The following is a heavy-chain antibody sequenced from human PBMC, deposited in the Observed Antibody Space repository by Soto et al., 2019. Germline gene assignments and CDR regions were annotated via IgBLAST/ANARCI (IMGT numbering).Heavy chain of an antibody. CDR1: GFSLSTSEVG. J-gene: IGHJ6*03. V-gene: IGHV2-5*01. Sequence: GSGPTLVNPTQTLTLTCTFSGFSLSTSEVGVGWIRQPPGKALEWLALIYWNDDKRSSPSLKSRLTITKDTSKNQVVLTMTNMDPVDTATYYCAHIPGAGQLLYSYYYYMDVWGKGTTVTVSS. CDR3: AHIPGAGQLLYSYYYYMDV. D-gene: IGHD1-1*01. CDR2: IYWNDDK.